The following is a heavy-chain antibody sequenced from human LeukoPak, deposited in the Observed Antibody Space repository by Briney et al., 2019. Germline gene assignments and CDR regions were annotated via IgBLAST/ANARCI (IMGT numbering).Heavy chain of an antibody. CDR2: ISYTGNT. CDR3: YGRQLWFDP. J-gene: IGHJ5*02. CDR1: GGSISKTNHD. Sequence: SETLSLTCTVFGGSISKTNHDWGWIRQPPGKRLEWIGTISYTGNTFPNPSLTSRVTLSMDKSKNQFSLNLTSVTAADPALYSCYGRQLWFDPWGQGTQLSVSS. D-gene: IGHD4-17*01. V-gene: IGHV4-39*01.